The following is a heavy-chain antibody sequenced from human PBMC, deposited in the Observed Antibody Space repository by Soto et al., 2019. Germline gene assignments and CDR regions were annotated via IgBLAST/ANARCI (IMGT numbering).Heavy chain of an antibody. CDR1: GFTVSSNY. V-gene: IGHV3-66*01. Sequence: EVQLVESGGGLVQPGGSLRLSCAASGFTVSSNYMSWVRQAPGKGLEWVSVIYSGGSTYYADSVKGRFAISRDNSKNALYLQMHSLRAEDTAVYYCARDSLTTDGMDVWGQGTTVTVSS. CDR3: ARDSLTTDGMDV. D-gene: IGHD4-17*01. J-gene: IGHJ6*02. CDR2: IYSGGST.